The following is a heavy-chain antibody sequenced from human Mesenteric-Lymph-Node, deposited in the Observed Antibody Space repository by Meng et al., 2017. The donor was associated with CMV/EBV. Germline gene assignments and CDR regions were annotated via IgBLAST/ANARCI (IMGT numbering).Heavy chain of an antibody. CDR2: IGSRSGYI. Sequence: ASGFTFGDFDMNWVRQAPGTGLEWVSSIGSRSGYIFYADSVKGRFTISRDNAKNSLFLQMNSLRAEDTAVYYCTRDLYGSGGDWFDPWGQGTLVTVSS. V-gene: IGHV3-21*01. CDR1: GFTFGDFD. CDR3: TRDLYGSGGDWFDP. D-gene: IGHD3-10*01. J-gene: IGHJ5*02.